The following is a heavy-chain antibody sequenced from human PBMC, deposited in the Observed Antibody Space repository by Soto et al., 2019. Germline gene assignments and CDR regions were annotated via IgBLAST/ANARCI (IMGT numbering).Heavy chain of an antibody. CDR1: GFTFSDYY. Sequence: QVQLVESGGGFVKPGGSLRLSCAASGFTFSDYYMSWIRQAPGKGLEWVSYISSSSSYTNYADSVKGRFTISRDNAKNSLYLQMNSLRAEDTAVYYCARALGGDFEDYFDYWGQGTLVTVSS. D-gene: IGHD2-21*02. J-gene: IGHJ4*02. V-gene: IGHV3-11*05. CDR3: ARALGGDFEDYFDY. CDR2: ISSSSSYT.